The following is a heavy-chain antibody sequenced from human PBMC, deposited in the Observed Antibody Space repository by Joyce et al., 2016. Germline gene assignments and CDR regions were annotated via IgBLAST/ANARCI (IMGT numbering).Heavy chain of an antibody. V-gene: IGHV4-39*01. CDR3: ARHPTGFPNWFDT. D-gene: IGHD1-14*01. J-gene: IGHJ5*01. Sequence: QLQLQESGPGLVKPSETLSLTCSVSGGSIVSNSYNWGWVRQPPGKPLEWIATIFHTGATYYHPSLQSRVFMSVDTSRNQFSLRLNSVTAADTAVYFCARHPTGFPNWFDTWGQGTLVTVTS. CDR1: GGSIVSNSYN. CDR2: IFHTGAT.